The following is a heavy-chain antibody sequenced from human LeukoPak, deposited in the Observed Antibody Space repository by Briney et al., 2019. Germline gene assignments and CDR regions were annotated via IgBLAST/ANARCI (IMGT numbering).Heavy chain of an antibody. D-gene: IGHD1-26*01. V-gene: IGHV3-49*03. CDR1: GFTFGDYA. Sequence: GGSLRLSCTASGFTFGDYAMSWFRQAPGKGLEWVGFIRSEAYGGTTEYAASVKGRFTISRDDSKSIAYLQMNSLKTEDTAVYHCTREGIVGATTLDYWGQGTLVTVSS. CDR2: IRSEAYGGTT. CDR3: TREGIVGATTLDY. J-gene: IGHJ4*02.